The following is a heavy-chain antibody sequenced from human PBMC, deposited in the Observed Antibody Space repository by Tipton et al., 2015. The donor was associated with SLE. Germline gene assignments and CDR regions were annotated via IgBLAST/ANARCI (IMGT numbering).Heavy chain of an antibody. D-gene: IGHD5-18*01. Sequence: LSLTCTVSGGSISGYYWRWIRQPPGKGLEWIGDIYYSGSTNYSPSLKSRVTLSVDMPKNQFSLKLISVTAADTAVYYCARISVDTTMAQRVDYGMDVWGQGTTVIVSS. CDR3: ARISVDTTMAQRVDYGMDV. CDR1: GGSISGYY. CDR2: IYYSGST. V-gene: IGHV4-59*01. J-gene: IGHJ6*02.